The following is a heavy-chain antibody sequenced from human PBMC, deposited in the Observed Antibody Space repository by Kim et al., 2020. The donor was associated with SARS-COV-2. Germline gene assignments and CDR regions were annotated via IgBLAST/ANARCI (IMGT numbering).Heavy chain of an antibody. V-gene: IGHV3-21*01. CDR3: ASLRGDDYSIYYYYMDV. Sequence: GGSLRLSCAASGFTFSSYSMNWVRQAPGRGLEWVSSISGSSIYIYYADSVKGRFTISRDNAKNSLYLQMNSLRAEDTAVYYCASLRGDDYSIYYYYMDVWGKGTTVTVSS. CDR1: GFTFSSYS. CDR2: ISGSSIYI. J-gene: IGHJ6*03. D-gene: IGHD4-4*01.